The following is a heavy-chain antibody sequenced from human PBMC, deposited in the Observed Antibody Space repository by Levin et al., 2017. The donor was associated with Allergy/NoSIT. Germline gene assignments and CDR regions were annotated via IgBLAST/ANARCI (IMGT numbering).Heavy chain of an antibody. CDR3: ATVRDLGTTIDY. D-gene: IGHD1-1*01. Sequence: GESLKISCAASGFSFNNYAMNWVRQAPGKGLEWVSGIIAYGGTTFYADSVKGRFTFSRDTSKNTLYLQMNSLRADDTAIYYCATVRDLGTTIDYWGQGTLVTVSS. CDR1: GFSFNNYA. J-gene: IGHJ4*02. V-gene: IGHV3-23*01. CDR2: IIAYGGTT.